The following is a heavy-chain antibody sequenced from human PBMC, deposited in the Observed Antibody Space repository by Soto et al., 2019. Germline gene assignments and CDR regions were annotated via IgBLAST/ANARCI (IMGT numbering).Heavy chain of an antibody. V-gene: IGHV1-18*01. CDR2: ISAYNGNT. CDR3: AGSAADGTLNYYMVV. J-gene: IGHJ6*03. CDR1: GYTFTSYG. Sequence: ASVKVSCKASGYTFTSYGISWVRQAPGQGLEWMGWISAYNGNTNYAQKLQGRVTMTTDTSTSTAYMELRSLRSDDTAVYYCAGSAADGTLNYYMVVWGKGTTVTVSS. D-gene: IGHD1-1*01.